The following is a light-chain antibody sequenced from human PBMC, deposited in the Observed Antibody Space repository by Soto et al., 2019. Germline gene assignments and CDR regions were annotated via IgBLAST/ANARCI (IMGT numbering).Light chain of an antibody. CDR1: QSVSSSY. V-gene: IGKV3-20*01. CDR2: GAS. CDR3: QQYGSSIIT. Sequence: EIVLTQSPGTLSLSPGERATLSCRASQSVSSSYLAWYQQKPGQAPRLLIYGASSRATGIPDRFSGSGSGTDFTLTISRLEPEDFAVYYCQQYGSSIITFGQGT. J-gene: IGKJ5*01.